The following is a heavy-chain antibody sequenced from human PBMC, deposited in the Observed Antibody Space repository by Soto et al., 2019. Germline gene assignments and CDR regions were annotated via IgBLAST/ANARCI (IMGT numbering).Heavy chain of an antibody. Sequence: GGSLRLSCAASGFTFSSYGMHWVRQAPGKGLEWVAVISYDGSNKYYADSVKGRFTISRDNSKNTLYLQMNSLRAEDTAVYYCARNSYDSSGLVPWGQGTLVTVSS. CDR2: ISYDGSNK. CDR3: ARNSYDSSGLVP. J-gene: IGHJ4*02. V-gene: IGHV3-30*03. D-gene: IGHD3-22*01. CDR1: GFTFSSYG.